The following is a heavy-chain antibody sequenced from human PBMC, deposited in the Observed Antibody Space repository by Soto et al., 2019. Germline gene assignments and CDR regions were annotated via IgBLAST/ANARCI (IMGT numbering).Heavy chain of an antibody. CDR3: ARRLLGATVTYFDY. V-gene: IGHV3-74*01. J-gene: IGHJ4*01. D-gene: IGHD1-26*01. CDR1: GFTFSSHW. CDR2: ISSGGST. Sequence: GGSLRLSCAASGFTFSSHWIHWVRQAPGKGLVWVSRISSGGSTYYADSVKGRFTMSRDKSKNTLYLQMNSLRAEDTAVYYCARRLLGATVTYFDYWGQGTLVTVSS.